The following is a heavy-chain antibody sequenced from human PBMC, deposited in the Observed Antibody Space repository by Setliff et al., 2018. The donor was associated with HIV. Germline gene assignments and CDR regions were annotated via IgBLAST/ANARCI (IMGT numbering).Heavy chain of an antibody. J-gene: IGHJ5*01. D-gene: IGHD3-10*01. Sequence: PGGSLRLSCAASGFTFSSYSMNWVRQAPGKGLEWVSSISSSSYYIYYADSVKGRFTISRDNAGRSLYLQMNSLKVEDTAVYYCTAGHYGPNPWGQGTPVTVSS. CDR3: TAGHYGPNP. V-gene: IGHV3-21*01. CDR1: GFTFSSYS. CDR2: ISSSSYYI.